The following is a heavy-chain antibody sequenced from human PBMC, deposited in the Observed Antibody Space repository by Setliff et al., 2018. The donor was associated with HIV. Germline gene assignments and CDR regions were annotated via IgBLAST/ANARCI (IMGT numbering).Heavy chain of an antibody. Sequence: NPSETLSLTCSVSDASISARDYYWGWIRQSPGKGLESIAHIYYNGKIYYNSALKSRLTVSIDPSKSHFSLTMTSVTAADTAVYYCTRRVYDFWGGLVGQYYYMDVWGNGTQVTVSS. D-gene: IGHD3-3*01. V-gene: IGHV4-39*02. CDR2: IYYNGKI. CDR3: TRRVYDFWGGLVGQYYYMDV. CDR1: DASISARDYY. J-gene: IGHJ6*03.